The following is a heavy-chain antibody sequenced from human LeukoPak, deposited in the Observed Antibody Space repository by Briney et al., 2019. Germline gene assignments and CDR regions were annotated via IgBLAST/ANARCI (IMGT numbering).Heavy chain of an antibody. CDR1: ELPFTSFA. Sequence: GGSWRSSVAPLELPFTSFAIGWAPKAQGKGLNWVSVISGSGGSTYYRDSVKGRFTISRDNSKNTLYLQMNSLRAEDTAVYYCAKDGTTTITFDYWGQGTLVTVSS. V-gene: IGHV3-23*01. D-gene: IGHD1-1*01. CDR2: ISGSGGST. CDR3: AKDGTTTITFDY. J-gene: IGHJ4*02.